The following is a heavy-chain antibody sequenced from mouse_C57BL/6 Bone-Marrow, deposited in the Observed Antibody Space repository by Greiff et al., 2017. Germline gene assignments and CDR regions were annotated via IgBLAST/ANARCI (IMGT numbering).Heavy chain of an antibody. CDR3: ARTTTAVYFDY. V-gene: IGHV1-63*01. CDR1: GYTFSNYW. D-gene: IGHD1-2*01. J-gene: IGHJ2*01. Sequence: VQLVESGAELVRPGTSVKMSCKASGYTFSNYWIGWAKQRPGHGLEWIGDIYPGGGYTNYNEKFKGKATLTADKSTSTAYMQFSSLTSEDSAIYYCARTTTAVYFDYWGQGTTLTVSS. CDR2: IYPGGGYT.